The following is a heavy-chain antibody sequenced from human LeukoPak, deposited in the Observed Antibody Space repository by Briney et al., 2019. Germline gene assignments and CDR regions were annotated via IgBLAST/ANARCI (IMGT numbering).Heavy chain of an antibody. CDR2: VYHSGST. V-gene: IGHV4-59*11. CDR3: ARGSTRADDY. D-gene: IGHD2/OR15-2a*01. Sequence: SETLSLTCTVSGASISSHYWSWIRQPPGKELEWIGYVYHSGSTNYNPSLKSRVAISVDTSRNQVSLKLSSLTAADTAVYYCARGSTRADDYWGQGTLVTVSS. J-gene: IGHJ4*02. CDR1: GASISSHY.